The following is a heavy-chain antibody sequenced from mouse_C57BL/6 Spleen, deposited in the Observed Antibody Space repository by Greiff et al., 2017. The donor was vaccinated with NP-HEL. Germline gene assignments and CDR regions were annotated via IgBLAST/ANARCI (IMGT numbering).Heavy chain of an antibody. V-gene: IGHV1-82*01. CDR3: ARRVYGYESAYYAMDY. D-gene: IGHD2-2*01. CDR2: IYPGDGDT. Sequence: VQLHQSGPELVKPGASVKISCKASGYAFSSSWMNWVKQRPGKGLEWIGRIYPGDGDTNYNGKFKGKATLTADKSSSTAYMQLSSLTSEDSAVYVCARRVYGYESAYYAMDYWGQGTSVTVSS. J-gene: IGHJ4*01. CDR1: GYAFSSSW.